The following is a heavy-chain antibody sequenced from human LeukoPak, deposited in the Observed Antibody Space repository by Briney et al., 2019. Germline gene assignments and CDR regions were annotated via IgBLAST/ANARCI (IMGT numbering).Heavy chain of an antibody. V-gene: IGHV3-30*01. J-gene: IGHJ6*03. CDR2: ISYDGSNK. CDR3: ARDRAAAGPYLGWDYYYYMDV. Sequence: PGGSLRLSCAASGFTFSSYAMHWVRQAPGKGLEWVAVISYDGSNKYYADSVKGRFTISRDNSKNTLYLQMNSLRAEDTAVYYCARDRAAAGPYLGWDYYYYMDVWGKGTTVTVSS. CDR1: GFTFSSYA. D-gene: IGHD6-13*01.